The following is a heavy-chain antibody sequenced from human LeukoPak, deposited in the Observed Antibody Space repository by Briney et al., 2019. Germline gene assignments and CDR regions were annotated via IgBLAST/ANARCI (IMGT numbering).Heavy chain of an antibody. CDR2: ISGSGGTT. Sequence: GGSLRLSCADSGFRFSSYGLSWVRQAPGKGLEWVSTISGSGGTTYYADSVKGRFTISRDNSKNTLYLHVNSLTAEDTAVYYFAKGRWLQLYYFDYWGQGTLVTVSS. V-gene: IGHV3-23*01. CDR1: GFRFSSYG. D-gene: IGHD5-24*01. CDR3: AKGRWLQLYYFDY. J-gene: IGHJ4*02.